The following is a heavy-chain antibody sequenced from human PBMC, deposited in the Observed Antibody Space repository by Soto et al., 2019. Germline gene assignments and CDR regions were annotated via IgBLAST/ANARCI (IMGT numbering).Heavy chain of an antibody. CDR3: ARTPGGYDILTGYYYYYGMDV. J-gene: IGHJ6*02. V-gene: IGHV2-70*11. D-gene: IGHD3-9*01. Sequence: SGPTLVNPTQTLTLTCTFSGFSLSTSGMCVSWIRQPPGKALEWLARIDWDDDKYYSTSLKTRLTISKDTSKNQVVLTMTNMDPVDTATYYCARTPGGYDILTGYYYYYGMDVWGQGTTVTVSS. CDR2: IDWDDDK. CDR1: GFSLSTSGMC.